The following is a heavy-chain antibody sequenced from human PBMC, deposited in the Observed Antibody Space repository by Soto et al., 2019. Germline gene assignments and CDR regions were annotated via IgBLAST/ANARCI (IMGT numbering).Heavy chain of an antibody. V-gene: IGHV3-30*18. CDR2: ISYDGSNK. J-gene: IGHJ6*02. Sequence: QVQLVESGGGVVQPGRSLRLSCEASGFTFSSYGMHWVRQAPGKGLEWVAVISYDGSNKYYADSVKGRFTISRDNSKNTLYLQMNSLRAEDTAVYYCAKDVAAAGTYYYYYGMDVWGQGTTVTVSS. CDR3: AKDVAAAGTYYYYYGMDV. CDR1: GFTFSSYG. D-gene: IGHD6-13*01.